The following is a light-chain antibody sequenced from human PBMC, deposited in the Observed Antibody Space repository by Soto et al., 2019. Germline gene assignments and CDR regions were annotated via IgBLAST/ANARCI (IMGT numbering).Light chain of an antibody. J-gene: IGKJ1*01. Sequence: AIQMTQSPSSLSASVVDRVTITCLASQDIRKDLAWYQQKPGKAPQILIYGASTLQTGVASRFSGSGSATDFTLTISSLQPEDSAAYYCQQYYSYPWTFGQGTKVDIK. CDR2: GAS. V-gene: IGKV1-6*01. CDR1: QDIRKD. CDR3: QQYYSYPWT.